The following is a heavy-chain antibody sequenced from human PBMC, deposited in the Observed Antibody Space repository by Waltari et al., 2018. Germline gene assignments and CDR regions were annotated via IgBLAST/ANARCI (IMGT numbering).Heavy chain of an antibody. J-gene: IGHJ4*02. Sequence: QVQLVESGGGVVQPGRSLSLSCPASGFTFSSYAMPWVRQAPGKGLEWVAVISYDGSNKYYADSVKGRFSISRDNSKNTLYLQMNSLRAEDTAVYYCAREQWLDGGFDYWGQGTLVTVSS. D-gene: IGHD6-19*01. CDR2: ISYDGSNK. CDR1: GFTFSSYA. CDR3: AREQWLDGGFDY. V-gene: IGHV3-30*01.